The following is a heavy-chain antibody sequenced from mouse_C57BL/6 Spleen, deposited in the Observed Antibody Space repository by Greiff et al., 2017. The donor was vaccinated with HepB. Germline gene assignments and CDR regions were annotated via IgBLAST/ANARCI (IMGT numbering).Heavy chain of an antibody. V-gene: IGHV1-15*01. J-gene: IGHJ2*01. CDR1: GYTFTDYE. CDR3: TRWDGYYIDY. D-gene: IGHD2-3*01. Sequence: VKLQQSGAELVRPGASVTLSCKASGYTFTDYEMHWVKQTPVHGLEWIGAIDPETGGTAYNQKFKGKAILTADKSSSTAYMELRSLTSEDSAVYYCTRWDGYYIDYWGQGTTLTVSS. CDR2: IDPETGGT.